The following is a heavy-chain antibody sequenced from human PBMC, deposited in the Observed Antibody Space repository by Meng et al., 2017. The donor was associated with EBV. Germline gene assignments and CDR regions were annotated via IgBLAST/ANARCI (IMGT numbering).Heavy chain of an antibody. Sequence: EVARVEAGGGLVQPGGSLKLSCAASGFTFSGSGMHWVRQAAGKGLEWVGRIRSKAKSYATAYAASVKGRFTISRDDSKNTAYLQMNSLKTEDTAVYYCTRMSSPLDYWGQGTLVTVSS. CDR2: IRSKAKSYAT. J-gene: IGHJ4*02. D-gene: IGHD2-2*01. CDR3: TRMSSPLDY. CDR1: GFTFSGSG. V-gene: IGHV3-73*02.